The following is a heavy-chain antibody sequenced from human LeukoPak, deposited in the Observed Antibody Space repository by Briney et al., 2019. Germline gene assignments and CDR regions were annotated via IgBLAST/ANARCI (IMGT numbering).Heavy chain of an antibody. CDR1: GYIFTSYG. V-gene: IGHV1-18*01. J-gene: IGHJ4*02. Sequence: GASVKVSCKASGYIFTSYGISWVRQAPGQGLEWMGWISAYNGNTNYAQKLQGRVTMTTDTSTSTAYMELRSLRSDDTAVYYCARGYDILTGYYTGDYWGQGTLVTVSS. CDR3: ARGYDILTGYYTGDY. CDR2: ISAYNGNT. D-gene: IGHD3-9*01.